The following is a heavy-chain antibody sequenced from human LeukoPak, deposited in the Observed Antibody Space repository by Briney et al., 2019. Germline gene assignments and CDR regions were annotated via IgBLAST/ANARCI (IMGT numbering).Heavy chain of an antibody. CDR3: AREKSYCGGDCYSYYAFDI. D-gene: IGHD2-21*02. Sequence: PSETLSLTCAVYGGSFSGYYWSWIRQPPGKGLEWIGEINHSGSTDYNPSLKSRVTMSVDTSKNQFSLKLSSVTAADTAVYYCAREKSYCGGDCYSYYAFDIWGQGTMVTVSS. J-gene: IGHJ3*02. CDR2: INHSGST. CDR1: GGSFSGYY. V-gene: IGHV4-34*01.